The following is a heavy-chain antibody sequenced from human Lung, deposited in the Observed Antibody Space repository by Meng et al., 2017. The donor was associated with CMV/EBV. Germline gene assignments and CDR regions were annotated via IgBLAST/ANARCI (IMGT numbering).Heavy chain of an antibody. Sequence: VQLVQSGAEVNRPGASVKISCQASGYSFSGFYLNWARPAPGHGLEWLGRVNPISDDTHLAQKFEGRITVTRGATINTAFMELTRLRPDDTAVYYCAKSSDNGWSSWGPGTLVTVSS. CDR1: GYSFSGFY. CDR2: VNPISDDT. V-gene: IGHV1-2*06. D-gene: IGHD6-19*01. CDR3: AKSSDNGWSS. J-gene: IGHJ4*01.